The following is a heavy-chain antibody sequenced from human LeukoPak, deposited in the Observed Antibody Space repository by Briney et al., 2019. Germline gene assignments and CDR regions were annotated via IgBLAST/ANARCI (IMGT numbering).Heavy chain of an antibody. CDR2: IFSNGDT. Sequence: GGSLRLSCTASEFTVSRNYMLWVRQAPGKGLEWVSLIFSNGDTHYADSVKGRFTISRDTSKNTVSLQMNSLRVEDTAMYYCTRDQMNYWGQGTLVTVSP. CDR3: TRDQMNY. V-gene: IGHV3-53*01. J-gene: IGHJ4*02. D-gene: IGHD5-24*01. CDR1: EFTVSRNY.